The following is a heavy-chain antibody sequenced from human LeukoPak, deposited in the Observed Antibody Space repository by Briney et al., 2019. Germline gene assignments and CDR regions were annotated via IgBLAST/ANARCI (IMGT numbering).Heavy chain of an antibody. CDR3: ARDSRWYNGRYYDEGIDY. CDR1: GFTFSSYW. V-gene: IGHV3-74*01. J-gene: IGHJ4*02. CDR2: INGDGSTT. Sequence: GGSLRLSCAASGFTFSSYWMHWVRQVPGKGLVWVSRINGDGSTTNYADAVKGRFTISRDNAKNTLYLQMNSLRAEDTAVYYCARDSRWYNGRYYDEGIDYWGQGTLVTVSS. D-gene: IGHD1-26*01.